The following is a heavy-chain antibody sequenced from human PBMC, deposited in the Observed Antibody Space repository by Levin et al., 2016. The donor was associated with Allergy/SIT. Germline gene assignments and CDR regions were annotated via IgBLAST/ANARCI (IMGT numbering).Heavy chain of an antibody. Sequence: SQTLSLTCAVYGGSFSGYYWSWIRQPPGKGLEWIGEINHSGSTNYNPSLKSRVTISVDTSKNQFSLKLSSVTAADTAVYYCARRYGSGRPSYYYYYYYGMDVWGQGTTVTVSS. CDR3: ARRYGSGRPSYYYYYYYGMDV. J-gene: IGHJ6*02. D-gene: IGHD3-10*01. CDR2: INHSGST. CDR1: GGSFSGYY. V-gene: IGHV4-34*01.